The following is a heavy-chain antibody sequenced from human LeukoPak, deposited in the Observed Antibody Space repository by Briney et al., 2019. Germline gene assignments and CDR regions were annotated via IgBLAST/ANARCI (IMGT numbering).Heavy chain of an antibody. V-gene: IGHV4-4*02. Sequence: PSGTLSLTCAVSGGSISSSNWWSWARQPPGKGLEWIGEIYHSGSTNYNPSLKSRVTISVDKSKNQFSLKLSSVTAADTAVYYCARTPVAGSVKWASGYFDYWGQGTLVTVSS. CDR3: ARTPVAGSVKWASGYFDY. CDR2: IYHSGST. J-gene: IGHJ4*02. CDR1: GGSISSSNW. D-gene: IGHD6-19*01.